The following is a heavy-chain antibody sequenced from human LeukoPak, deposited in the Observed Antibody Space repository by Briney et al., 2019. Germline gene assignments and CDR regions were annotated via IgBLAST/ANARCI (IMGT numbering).Heavy chain of an antibody. Sequence: PSETLSLTCTVSGGSISSYYWSWIRQPAGKGLEWIGRIYTSGSTNYNPSLKSRVTMSVDTSKNQFSLMVKSATAADTAVYYCARPLRVSNTYYGMDVWGQGTTVTVSS. CDR2: IYTSGST. CDR1: GGSISSYY. CDR3: ARPLRVSNTYYGMDV. D-gene: IGHD4-11*01. V-gene: IGHV4-4*07. J-gene: IGHJ6*02.